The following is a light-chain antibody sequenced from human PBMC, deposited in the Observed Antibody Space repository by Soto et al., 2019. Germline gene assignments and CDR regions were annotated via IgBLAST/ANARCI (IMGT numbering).Light chain of an antibody. V-gene: IGKV3-15*01. J-gene: IGKJ1*01. CDR2: GAS. Sequence: IVMTQSPATLSVSPAAGATLSCRASQSVSNNLAWYQQKPGQAPRRLIYGASTRATGIPARFSASGSGTEFHLSISVLQSDDFAVYNFEQSNDWLTFGQGTKGDIK. CDR3: EQSNDWLT. CDR1: QSVSNN.